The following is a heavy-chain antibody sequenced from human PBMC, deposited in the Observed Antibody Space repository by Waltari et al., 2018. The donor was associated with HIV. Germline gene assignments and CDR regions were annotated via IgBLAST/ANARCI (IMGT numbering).Heavy chain of an antibody. CDR1: GFTFGTPA. Sequence: EVQLLESGGGLVQPGGAVRLSFDASGFTFGTPAMSWVRHAPGKVLGWVSFSSCSGCSTYYADFVKGRFTISRDNSKNTLYLQMNSLRAEDTAVYYCAKEGIAGRPSVPDYWGQGTLVTVSS. J-gene: IGHJ4*02. V-gene: IGHV3-23*01. CDR2: SSCSGCST. D-gene: IGHD6-6*01. CDR3: AKEGIAGRPSVPDY.